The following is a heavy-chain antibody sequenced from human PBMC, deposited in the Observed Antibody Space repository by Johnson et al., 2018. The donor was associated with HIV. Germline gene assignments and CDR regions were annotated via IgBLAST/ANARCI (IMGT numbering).Heavy chain of an antibody. CDR3: AKDRGAARAFDAFDI. D-gene: IGHD6-6*01. CDR2: IWYDGSNK. V-gene: IGHV3-33*06. J-gene: IGHJ3*02. CDR1: GFTFSNAW. Sequence: QVQLVESGGGLVKPGGSLRLSCAASGFTFSNAWMSWVRQAPGKGLEWVAVIWYDGSNKYYADSVKGRFTISRDNYKNTLYLQMNSLRAEDTAVYYCAKDRGAARAFDAFDIWGQGTMVTVSS.